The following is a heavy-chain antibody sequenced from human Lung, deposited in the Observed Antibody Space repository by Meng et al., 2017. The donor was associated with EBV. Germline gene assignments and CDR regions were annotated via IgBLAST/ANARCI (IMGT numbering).Heavy chain of an antibody. J-gene: IGHJ4*02. D-gene: IGHD3-22*01. CDR3: ARENRDHYDTSDS. V-gene: IGHV4-4*07. CDR2: IYSSGIT. CDR1: GDSISDYF. Sequence: QVQLQESGPELGKSSETLSLTCTVSGDSISDYFWNWTRQPAGKGLEWIGRIYSSGITNYNPSLQSRVTMSVDTSKNQFSLRLSSVTTADTAVYYCARENRDHYDTSDSWGQGTLVTVSS.